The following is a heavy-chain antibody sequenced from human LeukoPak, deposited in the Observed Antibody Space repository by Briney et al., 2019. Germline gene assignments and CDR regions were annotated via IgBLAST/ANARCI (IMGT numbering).Heavy chain of an antibody. CDR2: INSDGSTI. CDR1: GFTLSTYW. CDR3: ARVTVSSSEVIFDY. V-gene: IGHV3-74*01. Sequence: PGGSLRLSCAASGFTLSTYWMHWVRQGPGKGLVWVSRINSDGSTITYGDSVEGRFTISRDNAKNTLYLQMNSLRAEDTAVYYCARVTVSSSEVIFDYWGQGSLVTVSS. J-gene: IGHJ4*02. D-gene: IGHD1-20*01.